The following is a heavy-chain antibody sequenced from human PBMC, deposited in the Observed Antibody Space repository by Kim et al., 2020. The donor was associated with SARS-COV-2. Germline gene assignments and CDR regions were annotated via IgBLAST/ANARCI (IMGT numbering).Heavy chain of an antibody. V-gene: IGHV4-59*01. CDR3: ASSGVGAVGWFDP. D-gene: IGHD1-26*01. Sequence: SETLSLTCSVSGDSIRSYYWTWIRQPPGKRLEWIGYVYHTGNTNYNPSLRGRVTISLDTSKRQFSLTLTSVTAADTAVYYCASSGVGAVGWFDPWGQGTPVTVSS. J-gene: IGHJ5*02. CDR2: VYHTGNT. CDR1: GDSIRSYY.